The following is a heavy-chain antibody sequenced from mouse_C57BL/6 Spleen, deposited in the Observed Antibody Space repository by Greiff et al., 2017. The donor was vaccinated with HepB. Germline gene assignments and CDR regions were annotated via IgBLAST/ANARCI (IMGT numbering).Heavy chain of an antibody. CDR2: INPSTGGT. Sequence: VQLQQSGPELVKPGASVKISCKASGYSFTGYYMNWVKQSPEKSLEWIGEINPSTGGTTYNQKFKAKATLTVDKSSSTAYMQLKSLTSEDSAVYYCARSPGTAWFAYWGLGTLVTVSA. V-gene: IGHV1-42*01. CDR1: GYSFTGYY. CDR3: ARSPGTAWFAY. J-gene: IGHJ3*01. D-gene: IGHD4-1*01.